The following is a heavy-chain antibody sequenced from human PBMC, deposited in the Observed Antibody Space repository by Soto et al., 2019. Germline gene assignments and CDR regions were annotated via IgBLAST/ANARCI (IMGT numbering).Heavy chain of an antibody. CDR2: IYSGGST. CDR1: GFTVSSNY. D-gene: IGHD3-22*01. Sequence: PGGSLRLSCAASGFTVSSNYMSWVRQAPGKGLEWVSVIYSGGSTYYADSVKGRFTISRDNSKNTLYLQMNSLRAEDTAVYYCARGPRDSSGYYFFYFDYWGQGTLVTVSS. J-gene: IGHJ4*02. V-gene: IGHV3-53*01. CDR3: ARGPRDSSGYYFFYFDY.